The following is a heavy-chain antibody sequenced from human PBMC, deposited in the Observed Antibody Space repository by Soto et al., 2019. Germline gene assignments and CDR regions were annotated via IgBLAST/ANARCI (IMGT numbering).Heavy chain of an antibody. J-gene: IGHJ4*02. CDR2: ISSSSSYT. V-gene: IGHV3-11*06. CDR3: VRDGGRSGGTDY. D-gene: IGHD6-19*01. CDR1: GFTFSDYY. Sequence: GGSLRLSCAASGFTFSDYYMSWIRQAPGKGLEWVSYISSSSSYTNYADSVKGRFTISRDNAKNSLYLQMNSLRAEDTAVYYCVRDGGRSGGTDYWGQGTLVTVSS.